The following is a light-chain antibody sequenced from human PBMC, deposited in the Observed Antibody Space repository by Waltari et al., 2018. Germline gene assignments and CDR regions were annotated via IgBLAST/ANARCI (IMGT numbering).Light chain of an antibody. Sequence: QLVLTQSPSASASLGASVKLTCTLSSGHSTHIIAWHQQQSEKGPRYLMKVNSDGSHSKGDQIPDRFSGSSSGAEHYLTISSLQSEDEADYYCQTGGHGTWVFGGGTKLTVL. CDR1: SGHSTHI. J-gene: IGLJ3*02. V-gene: IGLV4-69*01. CDR2: VNSDGSH. CDR3: QTGGHGTWV.